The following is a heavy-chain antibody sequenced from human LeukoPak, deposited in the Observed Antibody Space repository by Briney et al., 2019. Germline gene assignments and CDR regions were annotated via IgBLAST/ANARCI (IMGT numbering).Heavy chain of an antibody. J-gene: IGHJ6*04. CDR1: GGSISSSNW. CDR2: IYHSGST. CDR3: ARGPNILTGYSWQYGMDV. D-gene: IGHD3-9*01. V-gene: IGHV4-4*02. Sequence: SGTLSLTCAVSGGSISSSNWWSWVRQPPGKGLEWIGEIYHSGSTNYNPSLKSRVTISVDKSKNRFSLKLSSVTAADTAVYYCARGPNILTGYSWQYGMDVWGKGTTVTVSS.